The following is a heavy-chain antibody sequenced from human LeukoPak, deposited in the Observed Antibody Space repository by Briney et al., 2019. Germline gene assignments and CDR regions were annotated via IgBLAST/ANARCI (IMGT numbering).Heavy chain of an antibody. Sequence: TSETLSLTCTVSGDSISSSSYYWGWFRQPPGKGLEWIGNIYYSGSTYYTPSLKSRVTISVDTTKNQFSLKLISVTAADTAVYYCARRQLSYCSSTSCYVQGWFDPWGQGTLVTVSS. CDR2: IYYSGST. V-gene: IGHV4-39*07. CDR3: ARRQLSYCSSTSCYVQGWFDP. J-gene: IGHJ5*02. CDR1: GDSISSSSYY. D-gene: IGHD2-2*01.